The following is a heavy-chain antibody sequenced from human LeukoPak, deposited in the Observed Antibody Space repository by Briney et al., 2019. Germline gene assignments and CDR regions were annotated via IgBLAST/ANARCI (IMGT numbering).Heavy chain of an antibody. V-gene: IGHV3-33*01. D-gene: IGHD5-24*01. CDR1: GFTFSSYG. J-gene: IGHJ4*02. CDR2: IWYDGSNK. CDR3: ARLAVATKIDY. Sequence: GRSLRLSCAASGFTFSSYGMHWVHQAPGKGLESVAVIWYDGSNKYYADSVKGRFTISRDNSKNTLYLQMNSLRAEDTAVYYCARLAVATKIDYWGQGNLVTVSS.